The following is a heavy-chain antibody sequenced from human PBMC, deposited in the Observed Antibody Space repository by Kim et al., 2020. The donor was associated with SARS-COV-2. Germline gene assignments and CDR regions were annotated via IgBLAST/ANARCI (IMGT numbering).Heavy chain of an antibody. CDR2: IYHSGST. J-gene: IGHJ6*02. V-gene: IGHV4-4*02. Sequence: SETLSLTCAVSGGSISSSNWWSWVRQPPGKGLEWIGEIYHSGSTNYNPSLKSRVTISVDKSKNQFSLKLSSVTAADTAVYYCARSAPRYCSGGSCYLFYYYGMDVWGQGTTVTVSS. CDR3: ARSAPRYCSGGSCYLFYYYGMDV. D-gene: IGHD2-15*01. CDR1: GGSISSSNW.